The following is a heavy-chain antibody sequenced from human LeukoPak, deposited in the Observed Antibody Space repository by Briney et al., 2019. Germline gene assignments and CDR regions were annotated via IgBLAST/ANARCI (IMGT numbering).Heavy chain of an antibody. CDR1: GYIFAKNG. CDR3: ARASYYDILTGYSY. CDR2: ISAYNGNT. J-gene: IGHJ4*02. Sequence: ASVKVSCEASGYIFAKNGMNWVRQAPGHGLEWTGWISAYNGNTNYAQKLQGRVTMTTDTSTSTAYMELRSLRSDDTAVYYCARASYYDILTGYSYWGQGTLVTVSS. V-gene: IGHV1-18*01. D-gene: IGHD3-9*01.